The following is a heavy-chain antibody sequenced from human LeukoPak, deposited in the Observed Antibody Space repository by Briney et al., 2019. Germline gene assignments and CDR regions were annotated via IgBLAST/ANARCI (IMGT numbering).Heavy chain of an antibody. D-gene: IGHD3-9*01. Sequence: GGSLRLSCAASGFTFSTYAMSWVRQAPGKGLEWVSVISGTGGGTYYADSVKGRFTISRDNSRNTLYVQMNSLRAEDTAVYYCAKTPASRFFDSRQYYFDYWGQGTLVTVSS. CDR3: AKTPASRFFDSRQYYFDY. J-gene: IGHJ4*02. CDR2: ISGTGGGT. CDR1: GFTFSTYA. V-gene: IGHV3-23*01.